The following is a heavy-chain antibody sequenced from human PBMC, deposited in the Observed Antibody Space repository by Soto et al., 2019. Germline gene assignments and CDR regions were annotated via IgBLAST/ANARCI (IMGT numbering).Heavy chain of an antibody. CDR3: AVEAMGYGDYDGHDY. CDR1: GYTFTSYD. Sequence: QVQLVQSGAEVKKPGASVKVSCKASGYTFTSYDINWVRQATGQGLEWMGWMNPNSGNTGYAQKFQGRVTMTRNTSISTAYMELGSLRSEDTAVYYCAVEAMGYGDYDGHDYWGQGTLVTVSS. CDR2: MNPNSGNT. V-gene: IGHV1-8*01. D-gene: IGHD4-17*01. J-gene: IGHJ4*02.